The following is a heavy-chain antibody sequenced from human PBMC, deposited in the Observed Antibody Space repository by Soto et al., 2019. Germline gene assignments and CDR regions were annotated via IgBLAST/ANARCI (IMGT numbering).Heavy chain of an antibody. CDR2: IYSGGST. V-gene: IGHV3-66*01. CDR1: GFTVSSNY. J-gene: IGHJ4*02. D-gene: IGHD6-6*01. CDR3: ARDSSSSYYFDY. Sequence: AGGSLRLSCAASGFTVSSNYMSWVRQAPGKGLEWVSVIYSGGSTYYADSVKGRFTISRDNSKNTLYLQMNSLRAEDTAVYYCARDSSSSYYFDYWGQGTLVTVS.